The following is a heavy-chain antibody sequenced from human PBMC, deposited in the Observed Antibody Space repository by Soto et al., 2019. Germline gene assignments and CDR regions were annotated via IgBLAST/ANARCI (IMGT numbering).Heavy chain of an antibody. J-gene: IGHJ5*02. CDR3: ARADWFDP. Sequence: QVQLVQSGAEVKKPGSSVKVSCKASGGTFSSYTISWVRQAPGQGLEWMGRIIPILGIANYAQKFQGRVTITADKTTSTAHMELSSPRAEDTAVYYCARADWFDPWGQGTLVTVSS. CDR2: IIPILGIA. V-gene: IGHV1-69*02. CDR1: GGTFSSYT.